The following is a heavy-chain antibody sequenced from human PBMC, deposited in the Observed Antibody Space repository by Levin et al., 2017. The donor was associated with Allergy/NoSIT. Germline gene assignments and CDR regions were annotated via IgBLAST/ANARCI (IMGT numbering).Heavy chain of an antibody. CDR2: IYYSGTT. J-gene: IGHJ2*01. CDR3: ANFLLRDCYFDL. V-gene: IGHV4-39*01. CDR1: GGSISSSISY. Sequence: SETLSLTCTVSGGSISSSISYWGWIRQPPGKGLEWIGSIYYSGTTYYNPSLKSRVTISVDTSKNQFSLRLSSVTAADTAVYYCANFLLRDCYFDLWGRGTLVTVSS. D-gene: IGHD2-15*01.